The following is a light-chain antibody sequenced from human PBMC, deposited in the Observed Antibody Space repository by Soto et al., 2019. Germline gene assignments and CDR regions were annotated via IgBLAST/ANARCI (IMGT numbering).Light chain of an antibody. CDR1: SSNIGNNY. CDR2: DNN. CDR3: GTWDSSLSAYV. J-gene: IGLJ1*01. V-gene: IGLV1-51*01. Sequence: QSVLTQPPSVSAAPGQKVIISCSGSSSNIGNNYVSWYQRHPGTAPKLLIYDNNRRPSGIPDRFSGSKSGTSATLGITGLQTGDEADYYCGTWDSSLSAYVFGTGTKVTVL.